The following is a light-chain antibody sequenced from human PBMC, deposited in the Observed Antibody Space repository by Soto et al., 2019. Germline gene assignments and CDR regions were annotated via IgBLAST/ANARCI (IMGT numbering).Light chain of an antibody. Sequence: EIVLTQSPGSLSLSPGERGTLSCRASQSVDSTFFAWYQKKPGQAPRLLIYGASKRATGVPDRFSGSGSGTDFTLTISRLEPEDLAVYYCQQYMSSVTFGQGTKVEI. CDR1: QSVDSTF. V-gene: IGKV3-20*01. CDR2: GAS. J-gene: IGKJ1*01. CDR3: QQYMSSVT.